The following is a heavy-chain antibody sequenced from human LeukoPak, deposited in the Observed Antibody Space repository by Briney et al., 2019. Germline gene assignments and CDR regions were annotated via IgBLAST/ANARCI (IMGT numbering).Heavy chain of an antibody. V-gene: IGHV3-23*01. Sequence: PGGSLRLSCAASGFTFSSYAMSWVRQAPGKGLEGVSAISGSGGSTYYADSVKGRFTISRDNSKNTLYLQMNSLRAEDTAVYYCAKDHYDFWSGLDYWGQGTLVTVSS. J-gene: IGHJ4*02. CDR3: AKDHYDFWSGLDY. D-gene: IGHD3-3*01. CDR1: GFTFSSYA. CDR2: ISGSGGST.